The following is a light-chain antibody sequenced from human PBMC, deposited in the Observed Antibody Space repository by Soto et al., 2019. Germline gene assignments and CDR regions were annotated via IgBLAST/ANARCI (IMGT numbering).Light chain of an antibody. CDR2: GNS. Sequence: QSVLTQPPSVSGAPGQRVTISCTGSSSNIGAGYDVHWYQQLPGTAPKLLIYGNSNRPSGVPDRFSGSKSGTSASLAITGLQPEDEPDYYCQSYDSSLSALFGGGTKLTVL. CDR3: QSYDSSLSAL. CDR1: SSNIGAGYD. V-gene: IGLV1-40*01. J-gene: IGLJ3*02.